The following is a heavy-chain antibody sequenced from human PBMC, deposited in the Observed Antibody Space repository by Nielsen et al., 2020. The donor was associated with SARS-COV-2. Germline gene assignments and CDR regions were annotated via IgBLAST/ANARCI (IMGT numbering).Heavy chain of an antibody. J-gene: IGHJ6*03. Sequence: WIRQPPRKELEWVSAISGSGGSTYYADSVKGRFTISRDNSKNTLYLQMNSLRAEDTAVYYCAKMYYDFWSGYFDYYYYMDVWGKGTTVTVSS. D-gene: IGHD3-3*01. CDR2: ISGSGGST. CDR3: AKMYYDFWSGYFDYYYYMDV. V-gene: IGHV3-23*01.